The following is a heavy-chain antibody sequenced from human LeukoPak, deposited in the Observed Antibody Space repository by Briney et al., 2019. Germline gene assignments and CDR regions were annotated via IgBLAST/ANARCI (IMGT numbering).Heavy chain of an antibody. CDR1: GFSFGAYL. V-gene: IGHV3-49*04. J-gene: IGHJ4*02. Sequence: GGSLRLSCTASGFSFGAYLISWVRQAPGEGLEWVGFIRGKAYGGTPEYAASVKGRFTISRDDSKSIASLQMNSLKTEDTAVYYCTTDLGMATITPWDYWGQGTLVTVSS. D-gene: IGHD5-24*01. CDR3: TTDLGMATITPWDY. CDR2: IRGKAYGGTP.